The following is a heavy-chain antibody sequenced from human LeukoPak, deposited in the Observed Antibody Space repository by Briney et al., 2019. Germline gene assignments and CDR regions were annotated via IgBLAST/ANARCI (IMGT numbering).Heavy chain of an antibody. Sequence: GGSLRLSCAASGFTFSDYYMNWIRQAPGKGLEWVSYISSSGNTIYYADSVKGRFTISRDNAKNSLYLQMNSLRAEDTAVYYCARDGGVTTFNYWGQGTLVTVSS. D-gene: IGHD4-17*01. CDR2: ISSSGNTI. CDR3: ARDGGVTTFNY. J-gene: IGHJ4*02. V-gene: IGHV3-11*04. CDR1: GFTFSDYY.